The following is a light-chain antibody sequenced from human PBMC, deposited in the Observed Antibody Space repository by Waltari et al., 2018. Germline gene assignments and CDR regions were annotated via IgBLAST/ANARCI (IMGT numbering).Light chain of an antibody. CDR1: QSVSSN. CDR2: GAS. V-gene: IGKV3-15*01. J-gene: IGKJ2*01. Sequence: EIVMTQSPATLSVSPGERATLSCRASQSVSSNLACYQQKPAQAPRLLIYGASTRATGIPARFSGSGSVTEFTLTISSLQSEDFAVYYCQQYNNCPYTFGQGTKLEIK. CDR3: QQYNNCPYT.